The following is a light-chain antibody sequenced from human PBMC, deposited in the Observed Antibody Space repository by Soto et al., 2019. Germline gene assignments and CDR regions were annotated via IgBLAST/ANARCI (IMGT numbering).Light chain of an antibody. CDR3: QQYGSSPTWT. CDR2: GAS. J-gene: IGKJ1*01. CDR1: QSVSSSY. V-gene: IGKV3-20*01. Sequence: IVRTQSAGTLSLSHWERASLSCMSIQSVSSSYLAWYQQKPGQAPRLLIYGASSRATGIPDRFSGSGSGTDFTLTISRLEPEDFAVYYCQQYGSSPTWTFGQGTKVDIK.